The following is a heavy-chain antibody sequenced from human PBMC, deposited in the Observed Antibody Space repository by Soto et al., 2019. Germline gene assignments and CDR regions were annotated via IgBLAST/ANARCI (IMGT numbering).Heavy chain of an antibody. J-gene: IGHJ4*02. CDR3: VRDRGNFDWPPLGYFDL. V-gene: IGHV1-2*02. CDR2: INPNSGGT. D-gene: IGHD3-9*01. Sequence: GASVKVSCKASGYTFTGYYMHWVRQAPGQGLEWMGWINPNSGGTNYAQKFQGRVTMTRDTSISTAYMELSSLRDEDTAVYYCVRDRGNFDWPPLGYFDLWGQGTLVTVSS. CDR1: GYTFTGYY.